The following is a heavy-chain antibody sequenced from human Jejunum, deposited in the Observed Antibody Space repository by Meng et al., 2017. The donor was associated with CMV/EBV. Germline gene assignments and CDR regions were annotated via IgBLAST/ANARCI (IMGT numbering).Heavy chain of an antibody. Sequence: EVLLVGSGGGLVQPAGSLRLSCAASGFTFRSYVMHWVRQAPGKGLEYVSGISSNGGSTYYANSVKDRFIISRDNSKNIVYLQMGSLRAEDMAVYYCARVRGYGSDYWGQGTLVTVSS. V-gene: IGHV3-64*01. D-gene: IGHD5-12*01. CDR2: ISSNGGST. CDR3: ARVRGYGSDY. J-gene: IGHJ4*02. CDR1: GFTFRSYV.